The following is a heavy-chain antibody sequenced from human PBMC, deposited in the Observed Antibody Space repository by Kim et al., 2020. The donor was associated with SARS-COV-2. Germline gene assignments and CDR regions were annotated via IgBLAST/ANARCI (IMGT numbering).Heavy chain of an antibody. V-gene: IGHV3-66*01. D-gene: IGHD3-22*01. Sequence: ADSVQGRLIIPRDHSNNTLYLKMNSLRAEDTAVYYCATVVFYYDAGYFKNWGQGTLVIVSS. CDR3: ATVVFYYDAGYFKN. J-gene: IGHJ1*01.